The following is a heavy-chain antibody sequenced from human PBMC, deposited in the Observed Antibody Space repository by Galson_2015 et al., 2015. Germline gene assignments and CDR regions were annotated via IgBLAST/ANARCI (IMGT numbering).Heavy chain of an antibody. V-gene: IGHV3-21*01. J-gene: IGHJ4*01. CDR1: GFTFSTYS. D-gene: IGHD3-3*01. Sequence: SLRLSCAASGFTFSTYSMNWVRQAPGKGLEWVSFISSAGSYIHYADSLKGRFTISRDNAKNTLYLQMNNLRAEDTAVYYCARGGDFWGAYWGRADYWGHGTLVTVSS. CDR2: ISSAGSYI. CDR3: ARGGDFWGAYWGRADY.